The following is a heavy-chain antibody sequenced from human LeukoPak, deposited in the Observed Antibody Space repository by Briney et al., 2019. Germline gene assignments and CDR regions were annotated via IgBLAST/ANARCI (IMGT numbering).Heavy chain of an antibody. D-gene: IGHD6-19*01. Sequence: ASVKVSCKASGGTFSSYAISWVRQAPGQGLEWMGGIIPIFGTANYAQKFQGRVTITADESTSTAYMELSSLRSEDTAVYYCARTEIAVAGKYFDYWGQGTLVTASS. CDR2: IIPIFGTA. V-gene: IGHV1-69*13. CDR3: ARTEIAVAGKYFDY. J-gene: IGHJ4*02. CDR1: GGTFSSYA.